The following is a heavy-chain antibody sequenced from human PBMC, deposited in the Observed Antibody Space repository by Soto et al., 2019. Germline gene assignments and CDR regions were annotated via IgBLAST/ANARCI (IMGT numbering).Heavy chain of an antibody. CDR2: IYYSGST. Sequence: SETLSLTCTVSGGSISSGDYYWSWIRQPPGKGLEWIGYIYYSGSTYYNPSLKSRVTISVDTSKNQFSLKLSSVTAADTAVYYCARVNYGDNGYHFDYWGQGTLVTVSS. CDR1: GGSISSGDYY. V-gene: IGHV4-30-4*01. J-gene: IGHJ4*02. D-gene: IGHD4-17*01. CDR3: ARVNYGDNGYHFDY.